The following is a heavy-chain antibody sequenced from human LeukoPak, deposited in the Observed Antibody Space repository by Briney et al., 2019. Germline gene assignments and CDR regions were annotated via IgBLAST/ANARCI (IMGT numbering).Heavy chain of an antibody. CDR1: GGSFSGYY. CDR3: ARRRQYDSSLFWNFDL. V-gene: IGHV4-34*01. D-gene: IGHD6-6*01. CDR2: INHSGST. Sequence: SETRSLTCAVYGGSFSGYYWSWIRQSPGKGLEWIGEINHSGSTNYNPSLKSRVTISVDTSKNQFSLKLSSVTAADTAVYYCARRRQYDSSLFWNFDLWGRGTLVTVSS. J-gene: IGHJ2*01.